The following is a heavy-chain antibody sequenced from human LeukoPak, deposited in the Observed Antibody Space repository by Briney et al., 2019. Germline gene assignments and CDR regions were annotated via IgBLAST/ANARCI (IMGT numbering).Heavy chain of an antibody. Sequence: ASVKVSCKASGYTFTSYDINWVRQATGQGLEWMGWMNPNSGNTGYAQKFQGRVTMTRNTSISTAYMELSSLRSEDTAVYYCARRLEYCSDGSCYSLNYWGQGTLVTVSS. CDR1: GYTFTSYD. V-gene: IGHV1-8*01. J-gene: IGHJ4*02. D-gene: IGHD2-15*01. CDR3: ARRLEYCSDGSCYSLNY. CDR2: MNPNSGNT.